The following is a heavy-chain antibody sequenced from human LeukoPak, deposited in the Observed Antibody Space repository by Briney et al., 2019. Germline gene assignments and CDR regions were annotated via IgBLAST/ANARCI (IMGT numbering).Heavy chain of an antibody. Sequence: SETLSLTCTVSGASISSDYWSWIRQPPGKGLEWIGEINHSGSTNYNPSLKSRVTISVDTSKNQFSLKLSSVTAADTAVYYCARGPSSSGWYLTDYFDYWGQGTLVTVSS. CDR1: GASISSDY. CDR3: ARGPSSSGWYLTDYFDY. D-gene: IGHD6-19*01. V-gene: IGHV4-34*01. CDR2: INHSGST. J-gene: IGHJ4*02.